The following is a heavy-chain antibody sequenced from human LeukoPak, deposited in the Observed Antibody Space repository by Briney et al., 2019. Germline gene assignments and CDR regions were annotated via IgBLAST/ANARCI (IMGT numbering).Heavy chain of an antibody. CDR1: GGSFSGYY. CDR2: INHSGST. V-gene: IGHV4-34*01. J-gene: IGHJ2*01. D-gene: IGHD2-15*01. Sequence: SETLSLTCAVYGGSFSGYYWSWIRQPPGKGLEWIGEINHSGSTNYNPSLKSRVTMSVDTSKNQFSLKLSSVTAADTAVYYCARAVVVVAARYFDLWGRGTLVTVSS. CDR3: ARAVVVVAARYFDL.